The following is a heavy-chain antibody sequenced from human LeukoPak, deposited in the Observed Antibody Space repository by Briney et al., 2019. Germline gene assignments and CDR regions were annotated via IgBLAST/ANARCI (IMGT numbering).Heavy chain of an antibody. D-gene: IGHD3-22*01. Sequence: PGGSLRLSCGASGFTFSGYGIHWVRQAPGKGLEWVAVIWYDGSNKYYADSVKGRFTISRDNSKNTLYLQMNSLRAEDTALYYCARELSPVVKYYFEYWGQGTLVTVSP. V-gene: IGHV3-33*08. CDR3: ARELSPVVKYYFEY. CDR1: GFTFSGYG. CDR2: IWYDGSNK. J-gene: IGHJ4*02.